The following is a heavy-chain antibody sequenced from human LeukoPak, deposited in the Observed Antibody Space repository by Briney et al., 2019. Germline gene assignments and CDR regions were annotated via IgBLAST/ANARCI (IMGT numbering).Heavy chain of an antibody. D-gene: IGHD2-15*01. Sequence: ASVKVSCKASGYTFTSYYMHWVRQAPGQGLEWMGIINPSGGSTSYAQKFQGRVTITADESTSTAYMELSSLRSEDTAVYYCARDGPYCSGGSCYSGVFQHWGQGTLVTVSS. V-gene: IGHV1-46*01. CDR3: ARDGPYCSGGSCYSGVFQH. J-gene: IGHJ1*01. CDR2: INPSGGST. CDR1: GYTFTSYY.